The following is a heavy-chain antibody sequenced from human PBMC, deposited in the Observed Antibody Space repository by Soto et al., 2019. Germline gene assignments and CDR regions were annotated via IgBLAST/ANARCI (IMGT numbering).Heavy chain of an antibody. Sequence: SETLSLTCTVSGGSISSYYWSWIRQPAGKGLEWIGRIYTSGSTNYNPSRKSRVTMSVGTCKHQFSLKLSSVTAADTAVYDCARDLRLGYCSSTSCPHPKNWFDPWGQATLVTVS. CDR2: IYTSGST. D-gene: IGHD2-2*01. CDR3: ARDLRLGYCSSTSCPHPKNWFDP. J-gene: IGHJ5*02. CDR1: GGSISSYY. V-gene: IGHV4-4*07.